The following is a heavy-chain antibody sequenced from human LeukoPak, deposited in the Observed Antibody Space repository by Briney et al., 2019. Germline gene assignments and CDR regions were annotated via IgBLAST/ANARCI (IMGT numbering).Heavy chain of an antibody. J-gene: IGHJ4*02. V-gene: IGHV1-8*01. CDR1: GYTFTSYD. D-gene: IGHD3-22*01. CDR3: ARGWDSYDSSGFGY. CDR2: MNPNSGNT. Sequence: GASVTVSCKASGYTFTSYDINWVRQAPGQGLEWMGWMNPNSGNTGYAQKFQGRVTMTRNTSISTAYMELSSLRSEDTAVYYCARGWDSYDSSGFGYWDQGTLVTVSS.